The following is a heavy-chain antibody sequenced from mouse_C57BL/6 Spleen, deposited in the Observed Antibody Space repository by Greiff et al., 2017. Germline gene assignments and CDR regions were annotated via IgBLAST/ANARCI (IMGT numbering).Heavy chain of an antibody. J-gene: IGHJ2*01. D-gene: IGHD2-2*01. V-gene: IGHV3-6*01. CDR3: ARWLRKYYFDY. CDR1: GYSITSGYY. CDR2: ISYDGSN. Sequence: EVQLKESGPGLVKPSQSLSLTCSVTGYSITSGYYWNWIRQFPGNKLEWMGYISYDGSNNYNPSLKNRISITRDTSKNQFFLKLNSVTTEDTATYYCARWLRKYYFDYWGQGTTLTVSS.